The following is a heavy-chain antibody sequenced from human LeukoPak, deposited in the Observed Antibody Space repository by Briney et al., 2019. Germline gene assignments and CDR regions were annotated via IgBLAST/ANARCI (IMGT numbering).Heavy chain of an antibody. CDR1: GFTLSSYA. V-gene: IGHV3-23*01. J-gene: IGHJ3*01. Sequence: PGGSLRLSCAASGFTLSSYAMSWVRQAPGKGLEWVSAISGSGGSTYYADSVKGRFTISRDNSKNTLYLQMNSLRAEDTAVYYCAREPYYYDSSGYWSPAGYFDVWGQGTTVTVSS. D-gene: IGHD3-22*01. CDR2: ISGSGGST. CDR3: AREPYYYDSSGYWSPAGYFDV.